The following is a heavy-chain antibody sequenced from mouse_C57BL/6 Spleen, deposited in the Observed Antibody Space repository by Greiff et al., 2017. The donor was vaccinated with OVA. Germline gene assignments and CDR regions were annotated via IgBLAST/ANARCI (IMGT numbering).Heavy chain of an antibody. Sequence: QVQLQQPGAELVKPGASVKLSCKASGYTFTSYWMHWVKQRPGQGLEWIGMIHPNSGSTNYNEKFKSKATLTVDKSSSTAYMQLSSLTSEDSAVYYCARALITTVVATDWGQGTLVTVSA. CDR2: IHPNSGST. D-gene: IGHD1-1*01. CDR1: GYTFTSYW. V-gene: IGHV1-64*01. J-gene: IGHJ3*01. CDR3: ARALITTVVATD.